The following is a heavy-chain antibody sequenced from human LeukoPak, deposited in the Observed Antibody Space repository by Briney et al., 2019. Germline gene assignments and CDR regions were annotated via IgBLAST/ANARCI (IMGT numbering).Heavy chain of an antibody. CDR3: ARASDAAMVFFFYY. CDR2: VDHRGGT. D-gene: IGHD5-18*01. V-gene: IGHV4-38-2*02. J-gene: IGHJ4*02. Sequence: SETLSLTCSVSNYSISNDFYWGWIRLPPGKGLEWIGNVDHRGGTYYSPSLKSRVTLSLDTSNNQFSLKLKSVTAADTAVYYCARASDAAMVFFFYYWGQGIMVTVSS. CDR1: NYSISNDFY.